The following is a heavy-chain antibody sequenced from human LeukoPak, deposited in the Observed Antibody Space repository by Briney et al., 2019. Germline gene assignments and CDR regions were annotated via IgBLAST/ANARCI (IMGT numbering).Heavy chain of an antibody. J-gene: IGHJ4*02. CDR3: ASTSSGWHRLFDY. CDR1: GGSFSGYY. V-gene: IGHV4-34*01. D-gene: IGHD6-19*01. CDR2: INHSGST. Sequence: SETLSLTCAVYGGSFSGYYWSWIRQPPGKGLEWIGEINHSGSTNYNPSLKSRVTISVDTSKNQFSLKLSSVTAADTAVYYCASTSSGWHRLFDYWGQGTLVTVSS.